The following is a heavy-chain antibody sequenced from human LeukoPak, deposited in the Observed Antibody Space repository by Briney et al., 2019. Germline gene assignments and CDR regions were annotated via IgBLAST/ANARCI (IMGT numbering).Heavy chain of an antibody. CDR2: INESGST. Sequence: PSETLSLTCDVSGGPFSHFYWTWIRQPPGKGLEWIGEINESGSTNYDPSLESRVTISVDTSRKHFSLNLTSVTAADTAVYFCAARIGRYLYYFGMDVWGQGTTVTVSS. J-gene: IGHJ6*02. V-gene: IGHV4-34*01. D-gene: IGHD1-26*01. CDR1: GGPFSHFY. CDR3: AARIGRYLYYFGMDV.